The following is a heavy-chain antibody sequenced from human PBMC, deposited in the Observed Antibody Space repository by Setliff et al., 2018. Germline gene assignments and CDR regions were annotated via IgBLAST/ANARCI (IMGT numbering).Heavy chain of an antibody. V-gene: IGHV3-53*01. CDR2: TYASGAT. Sequence: GGSLRLSCAASGFVVSNNEMSWVRQAPEKGLEWVSVTYASGATNYADSVKGRFTISRDNSKNTLYLQMNSLRAEDTAVYYCRLWFEETSRDYWGQGALVTVSS. D-gene: IGHD3-10*01. J-gene: IGHJ4*02. CDR3: RLWFEETSRDY. CDR1: GFVVSNNE.